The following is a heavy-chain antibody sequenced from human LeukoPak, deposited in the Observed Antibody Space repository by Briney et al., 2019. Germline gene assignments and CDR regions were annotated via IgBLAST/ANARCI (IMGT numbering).Heavy chain of an antibody. V-gene: IGHV4-59*01. CDR1: GDSISTYY. D-gene: IGHD5-12*01. J-gene: IGHJ4*02. Sequence: SETLSLTCTVSGDSISTYYWSWIRHPPGKGLEWIGYMYYSRSTNYNPSLKSRVTISLDTPKNQFSLRLNSVTAADTAVYYCARGVAGYGPYDYWGQGTLVTVSS. CDR2: MYYSRST. CDR3: ARGVAGYGPYDY.